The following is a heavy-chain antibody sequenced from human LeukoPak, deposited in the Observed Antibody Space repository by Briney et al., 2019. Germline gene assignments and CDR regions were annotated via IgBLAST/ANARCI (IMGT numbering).Heavy chain of an antibody. V-gene: IGHV3-23*01. Sequence: QAGGSLRLSCAASGFTFSSYAMSWVRQAPGKGLEWVSAISGSGGSTYYADSVKGRFTISRDNSKNTLYLQTNSLRAEDTAVYYCAKPVPGDLDWYFDLWGRGTLVTVSS. CDR2: ISGSGGST. J-gene: IGHJ2*01. CDR3: AKPVPGDLDWYFDL. CDR1: GFTFSSYA. D-gene: IGHD7-27*01.